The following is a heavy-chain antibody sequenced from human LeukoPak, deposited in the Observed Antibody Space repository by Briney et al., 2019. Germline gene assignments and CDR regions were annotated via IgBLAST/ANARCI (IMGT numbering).Heavy chain of an antibody. CDR2: INGGGDIT. D-gene: IGHD2-21*02. CDR3: VREDTPATANY. Sequence: GGSLRLSCAASGFNFANHAMSWVRQTPGKGLEWVSAINGGGDITYYADSVKGRFTISRDNSKDTLFLQMHSLRPGDTAVYYCVREDTPATANYWGQGTLVTISS. CDR1: GFNFANHA. J-gene: IGHJ4*02. V-gene: IGHV3-23*01.